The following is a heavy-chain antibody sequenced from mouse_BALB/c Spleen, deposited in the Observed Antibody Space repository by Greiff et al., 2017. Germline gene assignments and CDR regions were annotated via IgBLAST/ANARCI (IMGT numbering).Heavy chain of an antibody. Sequence: EVHLVESGGGLVQPGGSRKLSCAASGFTFSSFGMHWVRQAPEKGLELVATINSNGGSTYYPDSVKGRFTISRDNAKNTLYLQMSSLKSEDTAMYYCAREDYYGSRVMDYWGQGTSVTVSS. D-gene: IGHD1-1*01. J-gene: IGHJ4*01. CDR2: INSNGGST. CDR3: AREDYYGSRVMDY. CDR1: GFTFSSFG. V-gene: IGHV5-6-3*01.